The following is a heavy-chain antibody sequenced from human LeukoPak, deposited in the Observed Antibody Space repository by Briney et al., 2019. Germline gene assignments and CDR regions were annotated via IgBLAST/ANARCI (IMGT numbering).Heavy chain of an antibody. V-gene: IGHV4-59*01. CDR3: ARDHYYDSSNNYQGTGFDP. CDR1: GGSISSYY. CDR2: IYYSGST. J-gene: IGHJ5*02. Sequence: SETLSLTCTVSGGSISSYYWSWIRQPPGKGLEWIGYIYYSGSTNHNPSLKSRVTISVDTSKNQFSLKLSSVTAADTAVYYCARDHYYDSSNNYQGTGFDPWGQGTLVTVSS. D-gene: IGHD3-22*01.